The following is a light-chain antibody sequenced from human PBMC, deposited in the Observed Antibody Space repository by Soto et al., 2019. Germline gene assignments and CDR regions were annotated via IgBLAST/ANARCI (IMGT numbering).Light chain of an antibody. CDR2: DVS. CDR3: QQYDNYVIT. CDR1: QDINKY. Sequence: DIQMTQSPSSLSVSVGDRVTITCQASQDINKYLNWYQQKPGKAPKLLIYDVSNLETGVSSRFSGSGSETHFTLTINSLQPEDTATYYCQQYDNYVITFGQGTRLEIK. V-gene: IGKV1-33*01. J-gene: IGKJ5*01.